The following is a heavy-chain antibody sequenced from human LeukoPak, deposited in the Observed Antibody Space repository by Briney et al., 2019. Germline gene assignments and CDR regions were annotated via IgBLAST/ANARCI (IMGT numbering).Heavy chain of an antibody. V-gene: IGHV3-23*01. CDR1: GITLSNYG. J-gene: IGHJ3*01. CDR3: ARVPYVFDL. Sequence: PGGSLRLSCAVSGITLSNYGMSWVRQAPGKGLEWVAGISDSGGRTNYADSVKGRFTISRDNPKNTLYLQMNSLRAEDTAVYYCARVPYVFDLWGQGTMVTVSS. CDR2: ISDSGGRT.